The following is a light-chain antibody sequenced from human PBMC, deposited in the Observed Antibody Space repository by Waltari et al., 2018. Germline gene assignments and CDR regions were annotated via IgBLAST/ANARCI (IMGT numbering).Light chain of an antibody. CDR3: QQVDSFPRT. J-gene: IGKJ1*01. CDR2: DAS. V-gene: IGKV1-12*01. Sequence: DIQMTQSPSSVSDSVVHRVTLTCRASQGISSRLAWYQQKPGKAPKLLIYDASSLHSGVPSRFSGSGSGTEFTLTISSLQPEDFATYYCQQVDSFPRTFGQGTKVEVK. CDR1: QGISSR.